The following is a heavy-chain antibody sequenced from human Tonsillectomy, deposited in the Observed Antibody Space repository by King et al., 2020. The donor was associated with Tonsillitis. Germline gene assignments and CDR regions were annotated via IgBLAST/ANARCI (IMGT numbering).Heavy chain of an antibody. J-gene: IGHJ4*02. CDR3: ARGIVLMVYATFDS. Sequence: VQLQQWGAGLLKPAETLSLTCAVYGGSFSGYYWSWIRQPPGKGLEWIGDINHSGTTNYNPSLKSRVTISVDTSKNQFSLKLSSVTAADTAVYFCARGIVLMVYATFDSWGQGTLVTVSS. D-gene: IGHD2-8*01. CDR2: INHSGTT. CDR1: GGSFSGYY. V-gene: IGHV4-34*01.